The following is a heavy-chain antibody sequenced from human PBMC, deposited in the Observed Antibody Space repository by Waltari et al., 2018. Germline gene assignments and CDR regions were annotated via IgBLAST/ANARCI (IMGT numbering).Heavy chain of an antibody. Sequence: WGRQRPGMGREWTAVMCDSGATYTSPSLKSRLTISADTFKNQFCLKLSSVTAGDTAVYYCATYVGASIGTAAFDVWGRGTMVTVSS. V-gene: IGHV4-30-2*03. CDR3: ATYVGASIGTAAFDV. D-gene: IGHD3-16*01. CDR2: MCDSGAT. J-gene: IGHJ3*01.